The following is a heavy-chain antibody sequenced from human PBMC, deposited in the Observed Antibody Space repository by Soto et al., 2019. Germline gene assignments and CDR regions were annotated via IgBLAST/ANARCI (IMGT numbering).Heavy chain of an antibody. CDR2: IYYSGST. V-gene: IGHV4-39*01. D-gene: IGHD4-17*01. CDR1: WGSISSSSYY. Sequence: SFVTPSLPCTVSWGSISSSSYYRGLIRQPPGKGLEWIGSIYYSGSTYYNPSLKSRVTISVDTSKNQFSLKLSSVTAADTAVYYCARHVEGDYGDYNSPWGQGTLVTV. J-gene: IGHJ5*02. CDR3: ARHVEGDYGDYNSP.